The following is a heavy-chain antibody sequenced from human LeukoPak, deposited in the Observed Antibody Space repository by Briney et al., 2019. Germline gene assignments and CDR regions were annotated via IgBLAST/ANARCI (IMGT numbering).Heavy chain of an antibody. Sequence: GRSLRLSCAASGFTFSSYAMHWVRQAPGKGLEWVSVIWYDGTNKYYADSVKGRFTISRDNSKNTPYLQMNSLRAEDTAVYYCARDDSGWVDYWGQGTLVTVSS. CDR2: IWYDGTNK. D-gene: IGHD6-19*01. J-gene: IGHJ4*02. V-gene: IGHV3-33*01. CDR1: GFTFSSYA. CDR3: ARDDSGWVDY.